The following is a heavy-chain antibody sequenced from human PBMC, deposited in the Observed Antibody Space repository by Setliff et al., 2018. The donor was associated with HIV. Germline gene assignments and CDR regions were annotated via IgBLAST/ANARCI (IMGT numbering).Heavy chain of an antibody. Sequence: LSCGASGFTFGNYWMNWVRRPPGKGLEWVANIKQDGSDKYYVDSVKGRFTISRDNAKNSLFLQMNNLRVEDTAIYYCAKDLHVAAADYWGQGTLVTVSS. CDR3: AKDLHVAAADY. CDR2: IKQDGSDK. J-gene: IGHJ4*02. V-gene: IGHV3-7*01. CDR1: GFTFGNYW. D-gene: IGHD6-13*01.